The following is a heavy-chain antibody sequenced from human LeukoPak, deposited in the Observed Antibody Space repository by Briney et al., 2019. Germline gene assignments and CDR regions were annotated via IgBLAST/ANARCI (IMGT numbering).Heavy chain of an antibody. Sequence: GASVKVSCKASGYSFTSYYMHWVRRAPGQGLEWMGWINPNSGGTDYAQKFQGRVTMTRDTSISTAYMELSRLTPDDTAVYYCTRARQRATGSYSSLDYWGQGTLVTVSS. V-gene: IGHV1-2*02. CDR1: GYSFTSYY. J-gene: IGHJ4*02. D-gene: IGHD1-26*01. CDR3: TRARQRATGSYSSLDY. CDR2: INPNSGGT.